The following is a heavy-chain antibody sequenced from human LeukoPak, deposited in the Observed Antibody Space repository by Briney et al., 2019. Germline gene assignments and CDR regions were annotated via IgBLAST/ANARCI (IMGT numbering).Heavy chain of an antibody. D-gene: IGHD6-13*01. CDR1: GFTFSDYY. V-gene: IGHV3-11*01. CDR3: ARPSLATSWYNDFDL. CDR2: ISRSGSTK. J-gene: IGHJ3*01. Sequence: GGSLTLSCAASGFTFSDYYMSGIRQAPGKGLEWISYISRSGSTKYYADSVRGRFTISRDNAKKSLYLQMNSLRAEDTAVYYCARPSLATSWYNDFDLWGQGTMVTVSS.